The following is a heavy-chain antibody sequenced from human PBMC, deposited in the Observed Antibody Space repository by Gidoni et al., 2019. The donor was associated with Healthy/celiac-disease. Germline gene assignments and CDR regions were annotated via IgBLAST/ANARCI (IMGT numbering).Heavy chain of an antibody. J-gene: IGHJ3*02. CDR3: ARVSMIVVVNDAFDI. D-gene: IGHD3-22*01. Sequence: EVQLVESGGGLVKPGGSLRLSCAASGFTFSRYSMNGVRQAPGKGLEWVSSISSSSSYIYYADSVKGRFTISRDNAKNSLYLQMNSLRAEDTAVYYCARVSMIVVVNDAFDIWGQGTMVTVSS. CDR1: GFTFSRYS. CDR2: ISSSSSYI. V-gene: IGHV3-21*01.